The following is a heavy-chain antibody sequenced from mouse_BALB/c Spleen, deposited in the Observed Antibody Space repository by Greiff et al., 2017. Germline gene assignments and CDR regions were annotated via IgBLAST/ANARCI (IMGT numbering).Heavy chain of an antibody. D-gene: IGHD1-1*01. CDR1: GYTFTSYW. Sequence: QVQLQQSGAELVKPGASVKLSCKASGYTFTSYWMHWVKQRPGQGLEWIGEINPSNGRTNYNEKFKSKATLTVDKSSSTAYMQLSSLTSEDSAVYYCARGRNYPWFAYWGQGTLVTVSA. CDR3: ARGRNYPWFAY. CDR2: INPSNGRT. J-gene: IGHJ3*01. V-gene: IGHV1S81*02.